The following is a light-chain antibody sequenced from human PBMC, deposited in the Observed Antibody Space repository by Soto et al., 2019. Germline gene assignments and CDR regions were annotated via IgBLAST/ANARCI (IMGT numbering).Light chain of an antibody. CDR2: GAS. J-gene: IGKJ4*01. CDR1: QSVRSNY. CDR3: QQYGSSPLT. Sequence: EIVLTQSPGTLSFSPGESATLSCRASQSVRSNYLAWYQQKPGQAPRLLIFGASNRATGIPPRFSGRGSGTDFTLTISRLEPEDFAVYYCQQYGSSPLTFGGGTKVDIK. V-gene: IGKV3-20*01.